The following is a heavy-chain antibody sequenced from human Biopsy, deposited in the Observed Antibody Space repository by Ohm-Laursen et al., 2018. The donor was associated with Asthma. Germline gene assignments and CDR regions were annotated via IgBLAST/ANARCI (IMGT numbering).Heavy chain of an antibody. J-gene: IGHJ4*02. CDR2: ISYDGSSI. D-gene: IGHD3-22*01. CDR3: AKARIHHFYDSSGYYQHD. CDR1: RFTVSTNG. Sequence: SLRLFCAASRFTVSTNGMNWVRQAPGKGLEWVAVISYDGSSIYYADSVKGRFTISRDNSKNTLSLQMNSLTAEDTAVYYCAKARIHHFYDSSGYYQHDWGQGTLVTVSS. V-gene: IGHV3-30*18.